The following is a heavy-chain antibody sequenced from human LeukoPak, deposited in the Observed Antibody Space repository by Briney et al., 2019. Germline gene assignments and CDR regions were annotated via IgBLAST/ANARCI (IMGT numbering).Heavy chain of an antibody. J-gene: IGHJ4*02. CDR2: ISGSGGST. CDR3: AKGDSYGRSDWDY. V-gene: IGHV3-23*01. CDR1: GFTFSSYA. Sequence: PGGSLRLSCAASGFTFSSYAMSWVRQTPGKGLEWVSAISGSGGSTYYADSVKGRFTISRDNAKNSLYLQMNSLRAEDTAVYYCAKGDSYGRSDWDYWGQGTLVTVSS. D-gene: IGHD5-18*01.